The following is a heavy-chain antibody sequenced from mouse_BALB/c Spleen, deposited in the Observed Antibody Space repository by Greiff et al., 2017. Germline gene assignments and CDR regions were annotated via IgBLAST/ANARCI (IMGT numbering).Heavy chain of an antibody. D-gene: IGHD2-12*01. CDR1: GYTFTDYN. J-gene: IGHJ4*01. V-gene: IGHV1S29*02. CDR2: IYPYNGGT. CDR3: ARRRRAHDVGAMDY. Sequence: VHVKQSGPELVKPGASVKISCKASGYTFTDYNMHWVKQSHGKSLEWIGYIYPYNGGTGYNQKFKSKATLTVDNSSSTAYMELRSLTSEDSAVYYCARRRRAHDVGAMDYWGQGTSVTVSS.